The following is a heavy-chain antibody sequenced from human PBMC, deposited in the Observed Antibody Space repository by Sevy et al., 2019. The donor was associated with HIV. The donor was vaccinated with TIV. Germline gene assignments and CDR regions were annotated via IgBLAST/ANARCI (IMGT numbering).Heavy chain of an antibody. D-gene: IGHD3-22*01. V-gene: IGHV1-2*02. CDR2: INPNSGGT. J-gene: IGHJ5*02. CDR3: ARVWNSDYYDSSGPNWFDP. CDR1: GYTFTGYS. Sequence: ASVKVSCKASGYTFTGYSMHWVRQAPGQGLEWMGWINPNSGGTNYAQKFQGRVTMTRDTSISTADMELSRLRFDDPAVYYCARVWNSDYYDSSGPNWFDPWGQGTLVTVSS.